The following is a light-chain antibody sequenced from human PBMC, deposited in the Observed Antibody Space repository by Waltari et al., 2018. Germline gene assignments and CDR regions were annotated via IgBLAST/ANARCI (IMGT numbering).Light chain of an antibody. V-gene: IGLV3-25*02. Sequence: SYELTQPPSVSVSSGQTARITCPGDALPKQYAYWYQQKPGQAPVLVIYKDSERPSGIPERFSGSSSGTTVTLTISGVQAEDEADYYCQSADSSGTMEVFGGGTKLTVL. CDR1: ALPKQY. CDR3: QSADSSGTMEV. CDR2: KDS. J-gene: IGLJ2*01.